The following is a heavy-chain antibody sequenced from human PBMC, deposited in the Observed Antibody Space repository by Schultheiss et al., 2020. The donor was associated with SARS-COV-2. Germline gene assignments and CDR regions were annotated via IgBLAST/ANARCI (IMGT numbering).Heavy chain of an antibody. Sequence: SVKVSCKASGGTFSSYAISWVRQAPGQGLEWMGGIIPIFGTANYAQKFQGRVTMTTDTSTSTAYMELRSLRSDDTAVYYCARVVPRGQYYYYGMDVWGQGTTVTVSS. D-gene: IGHD6-6*01. CDR1: GGTFSSYA. CDR3: ARVVPRGQYYYYGMDV. J-gene: IGHJ6*02. V-gene: IGHV1-69*05. CDR2: IIPIFGTA.